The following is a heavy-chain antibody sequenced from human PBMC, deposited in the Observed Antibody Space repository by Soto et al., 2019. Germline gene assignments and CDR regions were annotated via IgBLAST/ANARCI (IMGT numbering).Heavy chain of an antibody. V-gene: IGHV1-46*01. CDR2: INPSGGST. J-gene: IGHJ3*02. CDR3: ARAGGVGARLGAFDI. Sequence: ASVKVSCEASGYTFTSYYIHWVRQAPGQGLEWMGIINPSGGSTSYAQKFQGRVTMTRDTSTSTVYMELSSLRSEDTAVYYCARAGGVGARLGAFDIWGQGTLVTV. D-gene: IGHD1-26*01. CDR1: GYTFTSYY.